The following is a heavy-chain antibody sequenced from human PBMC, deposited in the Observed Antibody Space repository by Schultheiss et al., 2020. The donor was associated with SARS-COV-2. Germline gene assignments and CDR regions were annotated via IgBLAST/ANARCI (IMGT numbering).Heavy chain of an antibody. J-gene: IGHJ4*02. D-gene: IGHD3-16*02. CDR1: GGSFSGYY. Sequence: SQTLSLTCAVYGGSFSGYYWGWIRQPPGKGLEWIGEINHSGSTNYNPSLKSRVTISVDTSKNQFSLKLSSVTAADTAVYYCARVSTYYDYIWGSYRSLYFDYWGQGTLVTVSS. CDR2: INHSGST. CDR3: ARVSTYYDYIWGSYRSLYFDY. V-gene: IGHV4-34*01.